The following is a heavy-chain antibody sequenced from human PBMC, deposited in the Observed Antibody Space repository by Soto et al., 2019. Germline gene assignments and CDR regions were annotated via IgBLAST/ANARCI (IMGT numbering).Heavy chain of an antibody. V-gene: IGHV4-59*08. CDR3: ARRYGLSAFDI. J-gene: IGHJ3*02. CDR2: IYYSGST. CDR1: GGSFSGYY. D-gene: IGHD3-10*01. Sequence: SETLSLTCAVYGGSFSGYYWSWIRQPPWKGLEWIGDIYYSGSTNYNPSLKSRVTISVDTSKNQFSLKLSSVTAADTAVYFCARRYGLSAFDIWGQGTMVTVSS.